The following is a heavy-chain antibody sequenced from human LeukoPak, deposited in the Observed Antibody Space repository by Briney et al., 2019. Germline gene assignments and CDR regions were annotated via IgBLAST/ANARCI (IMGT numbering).Heavy chain of an antibody. D-gene: IGHD2-15*01. CDR3: ARGGRGGSNYFDY. V-gene: IGHV1-2*02. CDR2: INPNSGGT. J-gene: IGHJ4*02. Sequence: SVKVSCKASGYTFTGYYMHWVRQAPGQGLEWMGWINPNSGGTNYAQKFQGRVTMTRDTSISTAYMELSRLRSDDTAVYCCARGGRGGSNYFDYWGQGTLVTVSS. CDR1: GYTFTGYY.